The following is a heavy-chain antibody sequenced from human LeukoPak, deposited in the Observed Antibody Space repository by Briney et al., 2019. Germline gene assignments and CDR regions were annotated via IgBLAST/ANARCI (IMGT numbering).Heavy chain of an antibody. CDR2: IYPGDSDT. V-gene: IGHV5-51*01. D-gene: IGHD3-9*01. J-gene: IGHJ4*02. CDR1: GYSFTSYW. Sequence: GESLKISCKGSGYSFTSYWIGWVRQIPGKGLEWMGIIYPGDSDTRYSPSFQGQVTISADKSISTAYLQWNSLKASDTAIYYCTRSPDIDILTGYSRYYFDYWLQGTLVTVSS. CDR3: TRSPDIDILTGYSRYYFDY.